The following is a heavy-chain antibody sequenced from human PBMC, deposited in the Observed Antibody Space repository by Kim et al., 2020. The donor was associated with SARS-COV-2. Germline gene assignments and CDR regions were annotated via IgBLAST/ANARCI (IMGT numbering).Heavy chain of an antibody. CDR2: VDQGANEK. CDR1: AFAFSNSW. D-gene: IGHD3-9*01. J-gene: IGHJ3*02. V-gene: IGHV3-7*01. Sequence: GGSLRLSCAASAFAFSNSWMSWVRQAPGRGLEWVASVDQGANEKYYVDSVKGRFIISRDNAKNSLYLQMNSLGVEDTAIYYCARLHVYDSLDWLFDRQKPNDAFDIWGQGTMVTVSS. CDR3: ARLHVYDSLDWLFDRQKPNDAFDI.